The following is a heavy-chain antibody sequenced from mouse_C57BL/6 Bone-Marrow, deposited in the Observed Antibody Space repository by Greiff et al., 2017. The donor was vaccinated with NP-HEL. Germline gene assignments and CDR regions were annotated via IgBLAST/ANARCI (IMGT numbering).Heavy chain of an antibody. V-gene: IGHV1-4*01. Sequence: QVQLQQSGAELARPGASVKMSCKASGYTFTSYTMHWVKQRPGQGLEWIGYINPSSGYTKYNQKFKDKATLTADKSSSTAYMQLSSLTSEDSEVYYCARGGTTRVATGFDYWGQGTTLTVSS. CDR3: ARGGTTRVATGFDY. CDR1: GYTFTSYT. J-gene: IGHJ2*01. CDR2: INPSSGYT. D-gene: IGHD1-1*01.